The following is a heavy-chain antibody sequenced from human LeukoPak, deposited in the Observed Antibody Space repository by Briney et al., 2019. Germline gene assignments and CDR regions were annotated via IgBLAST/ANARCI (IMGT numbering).Heavy chain of an antibody. D-gene: IGHD6-19*01. CDR3: TKSGSGWLDFFDC. J-gene: IGHJ4*02. CDR1: GFTFGDYA. CDR2: IRSKAHGGTT. Sequence: GRSLRLSCSASGFTFGDYAMSWVRQAPGKGLEWVGFIRSKAHGGTTEYAASVKGKFTISRDDSKSIAYLQMNSLKTEDTAVYYCTKSGSGWLDFFDCWGQGTLVTVSS. V-gene: IGHV3-49*04.